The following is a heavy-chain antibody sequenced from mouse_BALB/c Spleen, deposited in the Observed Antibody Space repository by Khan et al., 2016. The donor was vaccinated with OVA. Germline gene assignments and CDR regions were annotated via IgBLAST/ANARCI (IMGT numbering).Heavy chain of an antibody. CDR2: IYPGEANT. V-gene: IGHV1-80*01. CDR1: GHAFSNYW. Sequence: QVQLQQSGAELVRPGSSVKISCKASGHAFSNYWMNWVKQRPGQGLEWIGKIYPGEANTNYNGKFKGKVTLTVDKSSSTAYMQLSSLTSEDSAVYFCAREGYAGYSRAWFAYWDQGTLVTVSA. CDR3: AREGYAGYSRAWFAY. J-gene: IGHJ3*01. D-gene: IGHD2-3*01.